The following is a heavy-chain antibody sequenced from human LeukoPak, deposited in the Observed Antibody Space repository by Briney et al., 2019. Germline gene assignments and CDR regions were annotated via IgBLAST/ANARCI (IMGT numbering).Heavy chain of an antibody. Sequence: SSETLSLTCTVSGGPISSYYWSWIRQPPGKGLEWIGYIYYSGSTNYNPSLKSRVTISVDTSKNQFSLKLSSVTAADTAVYYCARALWFGGLYYYYGMDVWGQGTTVTVSS. CDR3: ARALWFGGLYYYYGMDV. CDR2: IYYSGST. D-gene: IGHD3-10*01. J-gene: IGHJ6*02. V-gene: IGHV4-59*01. CDR1: GGPISSYY.